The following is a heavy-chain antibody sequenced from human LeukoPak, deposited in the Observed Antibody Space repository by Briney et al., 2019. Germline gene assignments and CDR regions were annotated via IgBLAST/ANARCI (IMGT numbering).Heavy chain of an antibody. CDR1: GFTFSSYG. D-gene: IGHD5-12*01. V-gene: IGHV3-30*02. CDR2: IRYDGSNK. J-gene: IGHJ6*03. Sequence: GGSLRLSCAASGFTFSSYGMHWVRQAPGKGLEWVAFIRYDGSNKYYADSVKGRFTISRDNSKNTLYLQMNSLRAEDTAVYYCAKAEGVFSGYARGYYYYMDVWGKGTTVTVSS. CDR3: AKAEGVFSGYARGYYYYMDV.